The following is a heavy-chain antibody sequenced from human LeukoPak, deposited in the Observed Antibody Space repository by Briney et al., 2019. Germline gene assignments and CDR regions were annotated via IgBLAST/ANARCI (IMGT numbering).Heavy chain of an antibody. CDR1: GVSISINNYY. CDR2: IIYSGNT. D-gene: IGHD3-10*01. J-gene: IGHJ5*02. Sequence: PSETLSLTCTVSGVSISINNYYWAWIRQPPGKGLEWIGSIIYSGNTHYNASLRSRVTITVDTSRNQFSLKLSSVTAADTAVYYCARHSEFYYYGTASYYITWFDPWGQGTQVSVSS. V-gene: IGHV4-39*01. CDR3: ARHSEFYYYGTASYYITWFDP.